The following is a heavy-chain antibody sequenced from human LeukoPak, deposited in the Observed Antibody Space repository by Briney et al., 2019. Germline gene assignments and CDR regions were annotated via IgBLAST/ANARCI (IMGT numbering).Heavy chain of an antibody. Sequence: GGSLRLSCAASGFTFSNYAMHWVRQAPGKGLEWVAIISYHGSNKYYSDSMKGRFTISRDNSKNTLYLQMNSLKTEDTAVYYCAREDVVVPPYGMDVWGQGTTVTVSS. CDR3: AREDVVVPPYGMDV. J-gene: IGHJ6*02. V-gene: IGHV3-30*03. D-gene: IGHD2-2*01. CDR1: GFTFSNYA. CDR2: ISYHGSNK.